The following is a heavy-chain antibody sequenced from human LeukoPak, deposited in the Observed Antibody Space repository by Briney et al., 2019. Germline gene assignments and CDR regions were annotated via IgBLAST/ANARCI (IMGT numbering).Heavy chain of an antibody. CDR1: GYTFTSYG. V-gene: IGHV1-18*04. D-gene: IGHD3-9*01. CDR2: ISAYNGNT. CDR3: ARLYYDSLTGYSNFDY. Sequence: ASVKVSCKASGYTFTSYGISWVRQAPGQGLEWMGWISAYNGNTNYAQKLQGRVTMTTDTSTSTAYMELRSLRSDDTAVYYCARLYYDSLTGYSNFDYWGQGTLVTVSS. J-gene: IGHJ4*02.